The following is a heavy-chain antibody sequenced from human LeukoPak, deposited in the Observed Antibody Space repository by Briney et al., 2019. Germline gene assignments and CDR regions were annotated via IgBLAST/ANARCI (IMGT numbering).Heavy chain of an antibody. Sequence: NTDGSDTIYADSVKGRFTISRDNAKNTLYLQMSSLRAEDTAVYYCAREGGFWSGYRWYFDLWGRGTLVTVSS. J-gene: IGHJ2*01. CDR2: NTDGSDT. D-gene: IGHD3-3*01. CDR3: AREGGFWSGYRWYFDL. V-gene: IGHV3-74*01.